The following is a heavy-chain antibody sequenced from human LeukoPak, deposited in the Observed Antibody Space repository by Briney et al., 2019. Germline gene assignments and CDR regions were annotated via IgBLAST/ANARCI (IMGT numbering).Heavy chain of an antibody. Sequence: SETLSLTCTVSGGSMTTHHWNWIRQTPGEGLEWIGYVFDSWRTKENPSLKSRVTLSADTSKNQLSLRLSSVTAADTAVYYCTTIKRGNIFGYFDFWGQGILVTVSS. V-gene: IGHV4-59*11. CDR2: VFDSWRT. CDR3: TTIKRGNIFGYFDF. D-gene: IGHD5-18*01. CDR1: GGSMTTHH. J-gene: IGHJ4*02.